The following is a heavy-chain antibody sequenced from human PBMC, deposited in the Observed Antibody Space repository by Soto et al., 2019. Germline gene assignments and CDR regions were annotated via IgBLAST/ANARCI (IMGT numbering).Heavy chain of an antibody. CDR1: GYTFTSYG. CDR3: ARAIAAAGRPYGMDV. D-gene: IGHD6-13*01. Sequence: ASVKVSCKASGYTFTSYGISWVRQAPGQGLEWMGWISAYNGNTNYAQKLQGRVTMTTDTSTSTAYMELRSLRSDDTAVYYCARAIAAAGRPYGMDVWGQGPTVTVS. J-gene: IGHJ6*02. V-gene: IGHV1-18*01. CDR2: ISAYNGNT.